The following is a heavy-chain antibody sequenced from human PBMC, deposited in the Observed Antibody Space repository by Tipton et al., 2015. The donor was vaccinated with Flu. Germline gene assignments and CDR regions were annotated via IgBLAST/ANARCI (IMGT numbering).Heavy chain of an antibody. CDR3: AKEPPGD. J-gene: IGHJ4*02. Sequence: LSLTCTVSGPPVSSGNNYWGWIRQPAGKGLEWIGRFYPNGVTGYNPSLKSRVTISLDTSKNQFSLKLSSVTATDTAVYYCAKEPPGDWSQGTLVTVSS. V-gene: IGHV4-61*02. CDR1: GPPVSSGNNY. CDR2: FYPNGVT.